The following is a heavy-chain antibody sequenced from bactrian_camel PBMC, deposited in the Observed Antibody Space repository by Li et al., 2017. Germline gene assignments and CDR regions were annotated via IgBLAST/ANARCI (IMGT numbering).Heavy chain of an antibody. J-gene: IGHJ4*01. CDR1: GFSFSSYT. CDR3: AADQRSMTTVQALRVMTRPSRFTY. Sequence: QLVESGGGSVQPGGSLRLSCAASGFSFSSYTMSWVRQAEGKGLEWVSGSRAGDGVTYYLDSVKGRFTISRDNAKSTLYLQMNNLKPEDTAMYYCAADQRSMTTVQALRVMTRPSRFTYWGQGTQVTVS. D-gene: IGHD3*01. CDR2: SRAGDGVT. V-gene: IGHV3S28*01.